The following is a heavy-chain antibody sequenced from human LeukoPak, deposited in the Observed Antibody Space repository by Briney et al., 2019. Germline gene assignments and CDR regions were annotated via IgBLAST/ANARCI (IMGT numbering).Heavy chain of an antibody. Sequence: SETLSLTCTVSGGSISSSSYYWGWIRQPPGKGLEWIGSIYYSGSTYYNPSLKSRVTISVDTSKNQFSLKLSSVTAADTAVYYCARVDVLLWFGESIVDYWGQGTLVTVSS. J-gene: IGHJ4*02. CDR3: ARVDVLLWFGESIVDY. D-gene: IGHD3-10*01. V-gene: IGHV4-39*01. CDR1: GGSISSSSYY. CDR2: IYYSGST.